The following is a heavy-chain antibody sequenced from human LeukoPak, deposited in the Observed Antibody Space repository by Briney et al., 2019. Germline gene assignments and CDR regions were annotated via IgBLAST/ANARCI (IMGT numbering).Heavy chain of an antibody. V-gene: IGHV4-31*03. J-gene: IGHJ6*02. D-gene: IGHD2-2*01. Sequence: SETLSLTCTVSGGSISGGGYYWSWIRQHPGKGLEWIGYIYYSGSTYYNPSLKSRVTISVDTSKNQFSLKLSSVTAADTAVYYCARYCSSTSCLWDYYYGMDVWGQGTTVTVSS. CDR3: ARYCSSTSCLWDYYYGMDV. CDR1: GGSISGGGYY. CDR2: IYYSGST.